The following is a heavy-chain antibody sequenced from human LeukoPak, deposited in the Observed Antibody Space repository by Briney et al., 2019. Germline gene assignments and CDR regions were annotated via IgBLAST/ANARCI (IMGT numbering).Heavy chain of an antibody. Sequence: ASVKVSCKASGHTFTGYYMHWVRQAPGQGLEWMGWINPNSGGTNCAQKFQGRVTMTRDTSISTAYMELSRLRSDDTAVYYCARRGYCSSTSCYDYWGQGTLVTVSS. V-gene: IGHV1-2*02. CDR1: GHTFTGYY. CDR2: INPNSGGT. CDR3: ARRGYCSSTSCYDY. D-gene: IGHD2-2*01. J-gene: IGHJ4*02.